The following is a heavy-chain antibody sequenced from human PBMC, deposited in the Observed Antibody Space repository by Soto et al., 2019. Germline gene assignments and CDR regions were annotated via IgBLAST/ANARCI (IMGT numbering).Heavy chain of an antibody. CDR1: GFTVSSNH. Sequence: PGGSLRLSCAVSGFTVSSNHMSWVRQAPGKGLEWVSIIYSGGSTYYADSVKGRFTISRDSSKNTLYLQMNSLRAEDTAVYYCALSGYGSGYFDYWGQGTLVTVSS. CDR3: ALSGYGSGYFDY. J-gene: IGHJ4*02. D-gene: IGHD3-22*01. CDR2: IYSGGST. V-gene: IGHV3-66*01.